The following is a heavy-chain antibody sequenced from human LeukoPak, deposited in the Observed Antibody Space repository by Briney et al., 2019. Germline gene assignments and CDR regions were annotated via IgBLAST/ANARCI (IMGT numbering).Heavy chain of an antibody. Sequence: GGSLRLPCAASGFTFSSYGMHWVRQAPGKGLEWVAVIWYDGSNKYYADSVKGRFTISRDNSKNTLYLQMNSLRAEDTAVYYCAREYNWYFDLWGRGTLVTVSS. CDR3: AREYNWYFDL. CDR1: GFTFSSYG. CDR2: IWYDGSNK. J-gene: IGHJ2*01. D-gene: IGHD5-12*01. V-gene: IGHV3-33*01.